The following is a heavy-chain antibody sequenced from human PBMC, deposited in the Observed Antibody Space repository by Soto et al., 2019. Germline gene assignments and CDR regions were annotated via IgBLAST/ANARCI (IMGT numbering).Heavy chain of an antibody. CDR2: INPKSGGT. D-gene: IGHD2-8*01. Sequence: ASLKGSCKASGYSFTVYHIRWVRQDPGQGLELLGRINPKSGGTSTAQKFQGWVTMTTDTSISTASMELTRLTSDDTAIYYCARGDSTDCSNGVCSFFYNHDMDVWGQGTTVTGSS. CDR3: ARGDSTDCSNGVCSFFYNHDMDV. CDR1: GYSFTVYH. J-gene: IGHJ6*02. V-gene: IGHV1-2*04.